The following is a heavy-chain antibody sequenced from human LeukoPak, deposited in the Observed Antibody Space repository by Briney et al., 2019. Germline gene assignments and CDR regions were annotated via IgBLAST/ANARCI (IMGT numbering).Heavy chain of an antibody. CDR2: INPNTGGT. D-gene: IGHD6-19*01. CDR3: ARGHSSGEIDY. Sequence: ASVKVSCKASGSTFTGYYMHWVRQAPGQGLEWMGWINPNTGGTDYAQNFQGRVTMTRDSSISTAYMELNRLNSDDTVVYFCARGHSSGEIDYWGQGTLVTVYS. J-gene: IGHJ4*02. CDR1: GSTFTGYY. V-gene: IGHV1-2*02.